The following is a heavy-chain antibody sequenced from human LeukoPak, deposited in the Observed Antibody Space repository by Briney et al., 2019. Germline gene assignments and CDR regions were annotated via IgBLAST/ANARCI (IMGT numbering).Heavy chain of an antibody. D-gene: IGHD2-15*01. CDR3: AKDDLDCSGGSCYSVY. Sequence: GGSLRLSCAASGFTFSSYAMSWVRQAPGKGLEWVSAISGSGGSTYYADSVKGRLTISRDNSKNTLYLQMNSLRAEDTAVYYCAKDDLDCSGGSCYSVYWGQGTLVTVSS. CDR2: ISGSGGST. CDR1: GFTFSSYA. J-gene: IGHJ4*02. V-gene: IGHV3-23*01.